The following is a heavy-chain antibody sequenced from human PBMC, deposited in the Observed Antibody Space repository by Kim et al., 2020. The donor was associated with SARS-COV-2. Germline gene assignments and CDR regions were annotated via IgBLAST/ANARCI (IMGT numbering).Heavy chain of an antibody. D-gene: IGHD6-13*01. CDR2: SGDPT. CDR3: ANPRQPDY. J-gene: IGHJ4*02. V-gene: IGHV3-23*01. Sequence: SGDPTTYADSVKGRFTVSRNNSKNTLDLQMSSLRAEDTAIYYCANPRQPDYWGQGTLVTVSS.